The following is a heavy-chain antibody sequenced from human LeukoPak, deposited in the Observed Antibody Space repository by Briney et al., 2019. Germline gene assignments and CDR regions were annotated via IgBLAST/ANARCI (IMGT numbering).Heavy chain of an antibody. J-gene: IGHJ4*02. CDR3: ARAGTCSSTSCDGGIEY. D-gene: IGHD2-2*01. V-gene: IGHV3-21*06. Sequence: KPGGSLRLSCAASGFAFSSYNMKWVRQAPGKGLEWVSFISTISTYIYYADSVKGRFTVSRDNSKNLLYLQMYSLRVEDTAVYYCARAGTCSSTSCDGGIEYWGQGTLVTVSS. CDR2: ISTISTYI. CDR1: GFAFSSYN.